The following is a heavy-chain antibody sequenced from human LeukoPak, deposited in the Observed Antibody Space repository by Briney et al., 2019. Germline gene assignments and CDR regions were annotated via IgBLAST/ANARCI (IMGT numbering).Heavy chain of an antibody. CDR1: GFTFSSYE. CDR2: ISSSGSTI. Sequence: GGSLRLSCAASGFTFSSYEMNWVRQAPGKGLEWVSYISSSGSTIYYADSVKGRFAISRDNAKNSLYLQMNSPRAEDTAVYYCAELGITMIGGVWGKGTTVTISS. D-gene: IGHD3-10*02. CDR3: AELGITMIGGV. V-gene: IGHV3-48*03. J-gene: IGHJ6*04.